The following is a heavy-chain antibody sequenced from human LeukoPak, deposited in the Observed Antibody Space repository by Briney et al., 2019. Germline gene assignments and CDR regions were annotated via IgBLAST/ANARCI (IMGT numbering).Heavy chain of an antibody. V-gene: IGHV4-59*01. Sequence: PSETQSLTCTVSGGSISSYYWSWTRQPPGKGLEWIGYIYYSGSTNYNPSLKSRVTISVDTSKNQFSLKLSSVTAADTAVYYCARERVGPGFDYWGQGTLVTVSS. CDR2: IYYSGST. CDR1: GGSISSYY. CDR3: ARERVGPGFDY. J-gene: IGHJ4*02. D-gene: IGHD1-26*01.